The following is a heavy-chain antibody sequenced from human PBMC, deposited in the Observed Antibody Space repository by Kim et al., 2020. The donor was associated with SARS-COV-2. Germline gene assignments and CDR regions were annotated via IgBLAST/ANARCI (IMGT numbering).Heavy chain of an antibody. Sequence: SETLSLTCTVSRGSISSSSYYWGWIRQPPGKGLEWIGSIYYSGSTYYNPSLKSRVTISVDTSKNHFSLELRSVTAADTAAYYCARRSSGYLRYYFDSWG. CDR1: RGSISSSSYY. V-gene: IGHV4-39*02. D-gene: IGHD3-22*01. CDR2: IYYSGST. J-gene: IGHJ4*01. CDR3: ARRSSGYLRYYFDS.